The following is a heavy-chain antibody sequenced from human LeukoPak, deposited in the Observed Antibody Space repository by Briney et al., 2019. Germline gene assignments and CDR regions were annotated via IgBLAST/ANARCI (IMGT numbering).Heavy chain of an antibody. CDR1: GVSISSYY. J-gene: IGHJ4*02. D-gene: IGHD2-15*01. CDR2: IYYSGST. V-gene: IGHV4-59*08. Sequence: PSETLSLTCTVSGVSISSYYWSWIRQPPGKGLEWIGYIYYSGSTNYNPSLKSRVTISVDTSKNQFSLKLSSVTAADTAVYYCARQYRREGYCSGGSCYSYFDYWGQGTLVTVSS. CDR3: ARQYRREGYCSGGSCYSYFDY.